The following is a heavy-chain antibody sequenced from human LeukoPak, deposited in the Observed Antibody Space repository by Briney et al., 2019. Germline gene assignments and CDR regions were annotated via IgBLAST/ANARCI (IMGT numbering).Heavy chain of an antibody. CDR1: GFTFSSSW. CDR3: ARPRVPDS. CDR2: IKKDGSET. J-gene: IGHJ4*02. V-gene: IGHV3-7*01. Sequence: PGGSLRLSCAASGFTFSSSWVSWVRQAPGKGLEWVANIKKDGSETNYVDSVKGRLTISRDNAKNSLYLQMNSLRAEDTAVYYCARPRVPDSWGQGTLVTVSS.